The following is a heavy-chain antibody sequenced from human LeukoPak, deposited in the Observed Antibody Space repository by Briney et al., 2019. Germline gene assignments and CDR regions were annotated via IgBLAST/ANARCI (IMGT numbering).Heavy chain of an antibody. CDR2: ISRNSDST. CDR3: VKDIGSGSYRYGGYFDY. D-gene: IGHD1-26*01. Sequence: NPGGSLRLSCAASGFPFDDKAMHWVRQAPGKGLEWVVGISRNSDSTGYADSVKGRYTISRDNAKNSLYLQMNSLRAEDMALYYCVKDIGSGSYRYGGYFDYWGQGTLVSVSS. CDR1: GFPFDDKA. J-gene: IGHJ4*02. V-gene: IGHV3-9*03.